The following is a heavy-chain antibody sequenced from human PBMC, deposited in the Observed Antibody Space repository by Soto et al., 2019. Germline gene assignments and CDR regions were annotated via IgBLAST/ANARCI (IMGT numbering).Heavy chain of an antibody. J-gene: IGHJ4*02. V-gene: IGHV4-61*01. CDR3: ARAPRPSNYWSY. D-gene: IGHD4-4*01. Sequence: SETLSLTCTVSGGSVSSGSYYWSWIRQPPGKGLEWIGYIYYSGSTNYNPSLKSRVTISVDTSKNQFSLKLSSVTAADTAVYYCARAPRPSNYWSYWGQGTLVTVSS. CDR2: IYYSGST. CDR1: GGSVSSGSYY.